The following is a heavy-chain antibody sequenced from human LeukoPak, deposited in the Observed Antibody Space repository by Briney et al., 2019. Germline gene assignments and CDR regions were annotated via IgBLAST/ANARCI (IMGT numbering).Heavy chain of an antibody. V-gene: IGHV1-69*05. CDR3: ARTSIAARRFDP. Sequence: GASVKVSCKASGGTFSSYAISWVRQAPGQGLEWMGGIIPIFGTANYAQKFQGRVTITTDESTSTAYMELSSPRSEDTAVYYCARTSIAARRFDPWGQGTLVTVSS. CDR2: IIPIFGTA. J-gene: IGHJ5*02. CDR1: GGTFSSYA. D-gene: IGHD6-6*01.